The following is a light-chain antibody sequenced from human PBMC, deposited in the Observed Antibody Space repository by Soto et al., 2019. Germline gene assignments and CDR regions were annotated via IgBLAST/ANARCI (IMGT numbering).Light chain of an antibody. CDR3: QQYSTFPGT. CDR1: QSISKW. CDR2: DAS. J-gene: IGKJ1*01. V-gene: IGKV1-5*01. Sequence: DIDIGHCPSTLSASVGDRVVSTCRGSQSISKWLAWYQQKPGKAPKFLIYDASTLESGVPSRFSGSGSGTEFTLTISSLQPEDFATFYCQQYSTFPGTLGQGTKVDIK.